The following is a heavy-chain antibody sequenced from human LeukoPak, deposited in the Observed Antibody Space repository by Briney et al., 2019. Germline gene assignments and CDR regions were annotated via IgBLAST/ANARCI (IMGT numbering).Heavy chain of an antibody. CDR3: ARGRVTMVRGVIPPYYFDY. CDR2: ISAYNGNT. D-gene: IGHD3-10*01. Sequence: ASVNVSCKASGYTFTSYGISWVRQAPGQGLEWMGWISAYNGNTNYAQKLQGRVTMTTDTSTSTAYMELRSLRSDDTAVYYCARGRVTMVRGVIPPYYFDYWGQGTLVTVSS. V-gene: IGHV1-18*01. CDR1: GYTFTSYG. J-gene: IGHJ4*02.